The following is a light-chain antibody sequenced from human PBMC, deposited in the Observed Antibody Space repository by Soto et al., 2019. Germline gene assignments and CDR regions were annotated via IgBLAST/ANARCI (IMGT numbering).Light chain of an antibody. CDR2: ATS. Sequence: DVQMTQSASSLSAFVGDRVTITCRASQGIAPYLAWFQQKPGKVPKLLIYATSTLQSGVPSRFSGSGSGTDFTLTINSLQPEDVATYYCQKYNSAPLTFGGGTKVEIK. V-gene: IGKV1-27*01. CDR3: QKYNSAPLT. J-gene: IGKJ4*01. CDR1: QGIAPY.